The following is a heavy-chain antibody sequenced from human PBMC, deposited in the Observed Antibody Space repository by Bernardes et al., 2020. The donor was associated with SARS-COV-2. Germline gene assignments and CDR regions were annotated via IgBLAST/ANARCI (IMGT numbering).Heavy chain of an antibody. Sequence: GGSLRLSCAASGFSLSTYWMSWVRQAPGKGLEWVANINQDGSQRFYVDSVEGRFTISRDNARSSLYLQMYSLRVEDTAVYYCARAYSLDYYASGSYLDYWGQGTLATVSS. V-gene: IGHV3-7*03. J-gene: IGHJ4*02. D-gene: IGHD3-10*01. CDR3: ARAYSLDYYASGSYLDY. CDR2: INQDGSQR. CDR1: GFSLSTYW.